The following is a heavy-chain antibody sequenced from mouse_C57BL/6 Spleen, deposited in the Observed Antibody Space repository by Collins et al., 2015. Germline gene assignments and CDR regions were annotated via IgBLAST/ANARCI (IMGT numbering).Heavy chain of an antibody. CDR2: IDPSDSET. CDR3: ARWKSRGYAMDY. V-gene: IGHV1-52*01. J-gene: IGHJ4*01. CDR1: GYTFTSYW. Sequence: QVQLQQPGAELVRPGSSVKLSCKASGYTFTSYWMHWVKQRPIQGLEWIGNIDPSDSETHYNQKFKDKATLTVDKSSSTAYMQLSSLTSEDSAVCYCARWKSRGYAMDYWGQGTSVTVSS.